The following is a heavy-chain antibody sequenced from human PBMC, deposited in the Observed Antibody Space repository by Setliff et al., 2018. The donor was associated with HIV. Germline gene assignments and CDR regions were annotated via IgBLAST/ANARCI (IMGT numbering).Heavy chain of an antibody. D-gene: IGHD6-13*01. CDR3: ARGNIAAGAPFDY. CDR1: GFTFSDYY. Sequence: GGSLRLSCAASGFTFSDYYMHWVRQAPGKGLEWVAFIRYDGSNTYYVDSVKGRFTISRENSKNTLYLQMNSLRPEDTAVYYCARGNIAAGAPFDYWGQGTLVTVPQ. J-gene: IGHJ4*02. CDR2: IRYDGSNT. V-gene: IGHV3-30*02.